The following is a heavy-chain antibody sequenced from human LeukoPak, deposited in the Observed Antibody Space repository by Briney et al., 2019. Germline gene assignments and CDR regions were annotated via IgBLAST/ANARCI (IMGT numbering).Heavy chain of an antibody. CDR1: GFPISSGYY. D-gene: IGHD3-10*01. Sequence: SETLSLTCTVSGFPISSGYYWGWIRQPPGKGLEWIGSVYHSGSTYYNSSLMSRVTISVDTFKNQFSLKLSSVTAADTAVYYCARGRSSMVRGYYYYYMDVWGKGTTVTISS. CDR3: ARGRSSMVRGYYYYYMDV. J-gene: IGHJ6*03. CDR2: VYHSGST. V-gene: IGHV4-38-2*02.